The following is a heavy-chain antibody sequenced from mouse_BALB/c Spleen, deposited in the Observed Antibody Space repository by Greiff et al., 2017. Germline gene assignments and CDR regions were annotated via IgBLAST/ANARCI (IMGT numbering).Heavy chain of an antibody. CDR2: ISDGGSYT. D-gene: IGHD1-1*01. J-gene: IGHJ2*01. CDR3: AGGKGFDY. V-gene: IGHV5-4*02. Sequence: EVKLMESGGGLVKPGGSLKLSCAASGFTFSDYYMYWVRQTPEKRLEWVATISDGGSYTYYPDSVKGRFTISRDNAKNNLYLQMSSLKSEDTAMYYCAGGKGFDYWGQGTTLTVSS. CDR1: GFTFSDYY.